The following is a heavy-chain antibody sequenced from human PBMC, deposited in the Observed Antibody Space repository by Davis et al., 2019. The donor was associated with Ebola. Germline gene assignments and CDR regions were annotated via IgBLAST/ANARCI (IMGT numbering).Heavy chain of an antibody. D-gene: IGHD3-16*01. CDR3: TSPTGGAFDI. CDR2: IRSQTNNYAT. J-gene: IGHJ3*02. V-gene: IGHV3-73*01. Sequence: PGGSLRLSCAASGFTFSGSAMHWVRQASGKGLEWVGRIRSQTNNYATGYAASVKGRFTISRDDSKNTAYLQMNSLKTEDTAVYYCTSPTGGAFDIWGQGTVVTVSS. CDR1: GFTFSGSA.